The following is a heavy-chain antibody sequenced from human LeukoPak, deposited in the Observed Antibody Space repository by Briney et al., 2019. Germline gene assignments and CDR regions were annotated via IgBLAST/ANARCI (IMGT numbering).Heavy chain of an antibody. CDR2: ISDSGYTI. Sequence: AGGSLRLSCAASGFIFSTYAISWVRQAPGRGLECVASISDSGYTIYYADTVKGRFTISRDNSKNTLYLQVNSLRAEDTAIYYCAKDLRVVGESSAGPLDHWGQGTLVTVSS. J-gene: IGHJ4*02. CDR3: AKDLRVVGESSAGPLDH. D-gene: IGHD2-15*01. V-gene: IGHV3-23*01. CDR1: GFIFSTYA.